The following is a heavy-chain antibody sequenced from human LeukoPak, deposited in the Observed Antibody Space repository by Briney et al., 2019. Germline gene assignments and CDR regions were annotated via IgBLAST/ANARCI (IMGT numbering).Heavy chain of an antibody. CDR1: GFTFSSYD. D-gene: IGHD6-19*01. CDR2: ITSGGST. J-gene: IGHJ5*02. Sequence: GGSLRLSCAASGFTFSSYDMSWVRQTPGKGLEWVSTITSGGSTYHADSVRGRLTISRDNSKSTLYLQMNSLRAEDTGVYYCSKSYSSGPWGQGALVTVSS. CDR3: SKSYSSGP. V-gene: IGHV3-23*01.